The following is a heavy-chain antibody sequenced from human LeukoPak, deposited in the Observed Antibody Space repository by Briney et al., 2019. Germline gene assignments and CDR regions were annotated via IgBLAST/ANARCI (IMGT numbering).Heavy chain of an antibody. V-gene: IGHV3-23*01. CDR2: IRGSGGST. Sequence: GGSLRLSCAPSGCIFNSSAMSWARQAPGRGLEWVSAIRGSGGSTYFANSVKGRFTLSRNNSKNTLNLQMNSQRAEDTAIYYCAKDLTSATWGRYDAFDIWGQGTLVTVSS. CDR3: AKDLTSATWGRYDAFDI. D-gene: IGHD3-16*01. CDR1: GCIFNSSA. J-gene: IGHJ3*02.